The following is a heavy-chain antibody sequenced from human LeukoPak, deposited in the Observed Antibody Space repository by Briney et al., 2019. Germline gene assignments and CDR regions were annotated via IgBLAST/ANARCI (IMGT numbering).Heavy chain of an antibody. D-gene: IGHD2-8*01. Sequence: GASVKVSCKASGYTFTSYAMHWVRQAPGQRLEWMGWINAGNGNTKYSQKFQGRVAITRDTSASTAYMELSSLRSEDTAVYYCARVPSYAYFDYWGQGTLVTVSS. CDR3: ARVPSYAYFDY. J-gene: IGHJ4*02. V-gene: IGHV1-3*01. CDR1: GYTFTSYA. CDR2: INAGNGNT.